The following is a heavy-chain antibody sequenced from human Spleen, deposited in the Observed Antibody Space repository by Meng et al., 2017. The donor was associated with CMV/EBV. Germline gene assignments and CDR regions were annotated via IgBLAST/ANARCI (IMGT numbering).Heavy chain of an antibody. J-gene: IGHJ6*02. V-gene: IGHV3-30*02. Sequence: GGSLRLSCAASGFIFSNYGMHWVRQAPGKGLEWVTFIRYDGSNKYSADSVKGRFTISRDNSQNTLYLQMSSLRGEDTAVYYCAREVADFWSGSYNRLYYYYYGMDVWGQGTTVTVSS. CDR3: AREVADFWSGSYNRLYYYYYGMDV. D-gene: IGHD3-3*01. CDR1: GFIFSNYG. CDR2: IRYDGSNK.